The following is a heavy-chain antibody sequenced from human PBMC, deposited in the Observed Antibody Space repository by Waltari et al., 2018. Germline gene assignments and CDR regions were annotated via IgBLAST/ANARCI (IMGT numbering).Heavy chain of an antibody. V-gene: IGHV1-18*01. J-gene: IGHJ6*03. CDR3: AREAVVATRKDSYYFYYMDV. CDR1: GYTFISYG. CDR2: ISAYNGNT. D-gene: IGHD2-15*01. Sequence: QVQLVQSGAEVKKPGASVKVSCKASGYTFISYGISWVRQAPGQGLEGMGWISAYNGNTNDEQKFQGRVTMTTDTSTSTAYMELRSLRSDDTAVYYCAREAVVATRKDSYYFYYMDVWGKGTTVTISS.